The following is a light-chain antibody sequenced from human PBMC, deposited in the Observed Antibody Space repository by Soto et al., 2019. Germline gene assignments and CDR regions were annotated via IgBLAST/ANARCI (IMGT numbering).Light chain of an antibody. CDR2: GAA. J-gene: IGKJ1*01. Sequence: ESVLTQSPGTLSLSPGERATLSCRASQSVSSNYLAWYQQKPGQAPRLLIYGAATRATGIPDRFSGSGSVTGFTQTIIRLEPGVSVGYCCQQYCSSPTWTFGQGTNVEIK. CDR1: QSVSSNY. V-gene: IGKV3-20*01. CDR3: QQYCSSPTWT.